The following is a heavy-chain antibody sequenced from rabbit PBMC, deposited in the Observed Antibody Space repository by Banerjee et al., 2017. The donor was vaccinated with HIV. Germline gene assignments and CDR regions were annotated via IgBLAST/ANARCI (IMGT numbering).Heavy chain of an antibody. CDR3: ARDRSGKIADIL. D-gene: IGHD1-1*01. CDR1: GFSFSSW. J-gene: IGHJ4*01. Sequence: QEQLEESGGDLVKPEGSLTLTCTASGFSFSSWICWVRQAPGKGPEWIACIYTGSGSSYYANWAKGRFTISKTSSTTVTLQMTSLTVADTATYFCARDRSGKIADILWGPGTLVTVS. V-gene: IGHV1S45*01. CDR2: IYTGSGSS.